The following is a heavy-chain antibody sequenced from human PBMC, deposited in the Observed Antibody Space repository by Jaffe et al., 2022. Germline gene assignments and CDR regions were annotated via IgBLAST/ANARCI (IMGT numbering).Heavy chain of an antibody. D-gene: IGHD3-3*01. Sequence: QVQLQESGPGLVKPSETLSLTCTVSGGSISSYYWSWIRQPPGKGLEWIGYIYYSGSTNYNPSLKSRVTISVDTSKNQFSLKLSSVTAADTAVYYCARRGGFWSGYYSDETLTWLGYDYWGQGTLVTVSS. V-gene: IGHV4-59*01. J-gene: IGHJ4*02. CDR1: GGSISSYY. CDR2: IYYSGST. CDR3: ARRGGFWSGYYSDETLTWLGYDY.